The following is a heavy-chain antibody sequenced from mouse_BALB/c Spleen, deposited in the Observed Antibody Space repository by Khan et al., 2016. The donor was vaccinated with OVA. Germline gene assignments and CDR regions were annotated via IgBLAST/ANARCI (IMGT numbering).Heavy chain of an antibody. J-gene: IGHJ3*01. Sequence: QIQLVQSGPELVRPGASVKMSCKASGYTFTSFWIHWVKQRPGQGLEWIGMIDPSKSETRLNQKFKDKATLNVDKSSNTAYMQLSRLTSEDSAVCYCARGGYGSPFAYWGQGTLVTVSA. CDR2: IDPSKSET. D-gene: IGHD1-1*01. CDR3: ARGGYGSPFAY. V-gene: IGHV1S127*01. CDR1: GYTFTSFW.